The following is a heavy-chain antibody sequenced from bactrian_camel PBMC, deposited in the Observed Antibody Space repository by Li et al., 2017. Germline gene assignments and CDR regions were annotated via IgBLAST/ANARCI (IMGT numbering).Heavy chain of an antibody. V-gene: IGHV3S54*01. CDR3: AAKSPGGGWYSPGSYNY. J-gene: IGHJ4*01. Sequence: VQLVESGGGSVEVGGSLRLSCAASGYAYNSMGWIRQSPGNEREVLAAIYTRDGTAHYADSVKGRFTISHDNANDTTFLQMNSLMPEDSAMYYCAAKSPGGGWYSPGSYNYWGQGTQVTVS. D-gene: IGHD6*01. CDR1: GYAYNS. CDR2: IYTRDGTA.